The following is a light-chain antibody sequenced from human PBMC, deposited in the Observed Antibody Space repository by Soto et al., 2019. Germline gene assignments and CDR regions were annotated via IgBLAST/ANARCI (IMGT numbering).Light chain of an antibody. V-gene: IGKV3-15*01. CDR2: GAS. CDR1: QSVNSD. Sequence: EKVMTQSPATLSVSPGERATLSCRASQSVNSDLAWYQQKPGQAPRLLIYGASTRAPGIPARFSGSGSGTEFTLTISSLQSEDFAVYYCQHYNDWPRAFGQGTKVEIK. CDR3: QHYNDWPRA. J-gene: IGKJ1*01.